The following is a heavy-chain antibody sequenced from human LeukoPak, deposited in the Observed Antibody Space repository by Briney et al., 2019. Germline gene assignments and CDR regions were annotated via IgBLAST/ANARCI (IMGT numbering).Heavy chain of an antibody. CDR1: GFTFSSYW. CDR2: IKQDGSEK. J-gene: IGHJ4*02. CDR3: ARLGYCSSTSCYGGPKWPKYYFDY. Sequence: PGGSLRLSCAASGFTFSSYWMSWVRQAPGKGLEWVANIKQDGSEKYYVDSVKGRFTISRDNAKNSLYLQMNSLRAEDTAVYYCARLGYCSSTSCYGGPKWPKYYFDYWGQGTLVTVSS. D-gene: IGHD2-2*03. V-gene: IGHV3-7*01.